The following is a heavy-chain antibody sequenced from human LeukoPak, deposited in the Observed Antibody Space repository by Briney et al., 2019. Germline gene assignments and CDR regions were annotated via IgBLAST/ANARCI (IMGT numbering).Heavy chain of an antibody. CDR2: ISSSSSYI. Sequence: PGGSLRLSCAASGFSFTSYAMTWVRQAPGKGLEWVSSISSSSSYIYYADSVKGRFTISRDNAKNSLYLQMNSLRAEDTAVYYCARDLPSTNWFDPWGQGTLVTVSS. CDR3: ARDLPSTNWFDP. CDR1: GFSFTSYA. D-gene: IGHD5/OR15-5a*01. J-gene: IGHJ5*02. V-gene: IGHV3-21*01.